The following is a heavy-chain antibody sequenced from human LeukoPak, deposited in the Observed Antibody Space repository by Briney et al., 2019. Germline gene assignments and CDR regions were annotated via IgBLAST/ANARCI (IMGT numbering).Heavy chain of an antibody. V-gene: IGHV3-48*01. Sequence: GGSLRLSCATSGFTFNTFGMHWFRQALGKGWKWVSYITGSATTTYYADSVKGRFTISRDNGKNSLYLQMNSLRAEDTSVYYCARDVGYRSWFDPWGQGTLVIVSS. CDR3: ARDVGYRSWFDP. D-gene: IGHD5-18*01. J-gene: IGHJ5*02. CDR1: GFTFNTFG. CDR2: ITGSATTT.